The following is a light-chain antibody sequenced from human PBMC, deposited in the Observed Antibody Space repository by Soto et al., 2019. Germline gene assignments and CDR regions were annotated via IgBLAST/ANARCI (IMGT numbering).Light chain of an antibody. J-gene: IGKJ1*01. CDR1: QSLVHSGGHTY. V-gene: IGKV2-24*01. Sequence: DIVMTQRPLSSPVTLGQPASISCRSSQSLVHSGGHTYLGWLQQRPGQPPRLLIQKNAKRLSGVPDRCSGSGAETEFTLKISRVEAEDVGLYYCFQATQFACTFSQGTKVESK. CDR3: FQATQFACT. CDR2: KNA.